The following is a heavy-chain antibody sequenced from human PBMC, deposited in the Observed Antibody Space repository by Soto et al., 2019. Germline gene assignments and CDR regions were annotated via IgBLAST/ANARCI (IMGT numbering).Heavy chain of an antibody. CDR3: ARDLSSGSFDY. J-gene: IGHJ4*02. D-gene: IGHD3-22*01. Sequence: GESLKISCAASGFTFSSYAMHWVRQAPGKGLEWVAVISYDGSNKYYADSVKGRFTISRDNSKNTLYLQMNSLRAEDTAVYYCARDLSSGSFDYWGQGTLVTVSS. CDR1: GFTFSSYA. CDR2: ISYDGSNK. V-gene: IGHV3-30-3*01.